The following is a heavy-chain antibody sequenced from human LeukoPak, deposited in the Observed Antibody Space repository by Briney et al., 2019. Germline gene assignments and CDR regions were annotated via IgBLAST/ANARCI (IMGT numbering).Heavy chain of an antibody. D-gene: IGHD3-10*01. V-gene: IGHV3-23*01. J-gene: IGHJ6*02. CDR2: ISGSGGST. Sequence: GGSLRLPCAASGFTFSSYAMSWVRQAPGKGLEWVSAISGSGGSTYYADSVKGRFTISRDNSKNTLYLQMNSLRAEDTAVYYCARDRFDGRWYYGMDVWGQGTTVTVSS. CDR3: ARDRFDGRWYYGMDV. CDR1: GFTFSSYA.